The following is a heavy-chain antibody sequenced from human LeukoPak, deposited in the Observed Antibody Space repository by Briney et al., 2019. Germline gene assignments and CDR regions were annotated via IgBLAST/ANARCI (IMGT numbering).Heavy chain of an antibody. CDR2: INPDGRTT. CDR3: AKVDGTGNSVFDY. V-gene: IGHV3-74*03. Sequence: GGSLRLSCAASGFTFNTYWMHWVRQAPGKGLVWVSRINPDGRTTKYADSVKGRFTISRDNAKNTLYLQMNSLRVDDTATYYCAKVDGTGNSVFDYWGQGTLVPVSS. D-gene: IGHD6-19*01. J-gene: IGHJ4*02. CDR1: GFTFNTYW.